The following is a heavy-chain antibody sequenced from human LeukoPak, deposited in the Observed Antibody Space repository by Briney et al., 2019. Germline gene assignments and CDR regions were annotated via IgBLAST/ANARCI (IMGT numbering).Heavy chain of an antibody. Sequence: PSETLSLTCTVSGGSISSYYWSWIRQPPGKGLEWIGYIYYSGSTNYNPSLKSRVTISVDTSKNQFSLKLSSVTAADTAVYYCAGGITGTTMAYWGQGTLFTVSS. CDR3: AGGITGTTMAY. V-gene: IGHV4-59*01. CDR1: GGSISSYY. CDR2: IYYSGST. D-gene: IGHD1-7*01. J-gene: IGHJ4*02.